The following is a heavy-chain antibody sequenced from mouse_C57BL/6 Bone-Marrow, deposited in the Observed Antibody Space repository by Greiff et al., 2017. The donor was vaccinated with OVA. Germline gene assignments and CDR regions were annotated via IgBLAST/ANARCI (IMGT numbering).Heavy chain of an antibody. V-gene: IGHV2-2*01. CDR2: IWSGGST. D-gene: IGHD4-1*02. Sequence: VQLQQSGPGLVQPSQSLSITCTVSGFSLTSYGVHWVRQSPGKGLEWLGVIWSGGSTDYNAAFISRLSISKDNAKSQVFFKMNSLQADDTAIHYCARNQLGQEDYFDYWGQGTTLTVSS. CDR3: ARNQLGQEDYFDY. CDR1: GFSLTSYG. J-gene: IGHJ2*01.